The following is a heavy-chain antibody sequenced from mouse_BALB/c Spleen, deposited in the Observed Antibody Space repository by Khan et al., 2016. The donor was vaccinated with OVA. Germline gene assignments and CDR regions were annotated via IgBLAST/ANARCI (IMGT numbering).Heavy chain of an antibody. Sequence: QVQLKESGPGLVAPSQSLSITCTISGFSLTNYGIHWVRQPPGKGLEWLVLMWSDGSTTYNSALKSRLTISKDTSKSQVFLKMNSLQTDDTAMYFCASQPYYHYNVMDYWGQGTSVTVSS. J-gene: IGHJ4*01. V-gene: IGHV2-6-1*01. D-gene: IGHD2-10*01. CDR2: MWSDGST. CDR3: ASQPYYHYNVMDY. CDR1: GFSLTNYG.